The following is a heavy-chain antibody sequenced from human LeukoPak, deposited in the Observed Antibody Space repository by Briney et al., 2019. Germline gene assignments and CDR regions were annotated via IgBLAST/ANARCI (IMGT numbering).Heavy chain of an antibody. Sequence: SETLSLTCTVSGGSISSYYWSWIRQPPGKGLEWIGYIYYSGSINHNSSLKSRVTILVDTSKNQFSLKLSSVTAADTAVYYCARAHSSGWYFDYWGQGTLVTVSS. D-gene: IGHD6-19*01. CDR3: ARAHSSGWYFDY. CDR1: GGSISSYY. CDR2: IYYSGSI. V-gene: IGHV4-59*01. J-gene: IGHJ4*02.